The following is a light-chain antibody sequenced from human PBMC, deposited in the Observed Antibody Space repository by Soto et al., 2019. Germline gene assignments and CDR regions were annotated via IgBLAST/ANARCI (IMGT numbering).Light chain of an antibody. J-gene: IGKJ1*01. V-gene: IGKV3-20*01. CDR1: QSVRSGY. Sequence: EIVLTQSPGTLSLSPGERATLSCTASQSVRSGYVAWYQQKPGQAPRLLIYGASFRASGISDRFSGSGSGTGFTLTISRMGPEDVAVYYCQQYAGSPRTFGQGTKVDIK. CDR3: QQYAGSPRT. CDR2: GAS.